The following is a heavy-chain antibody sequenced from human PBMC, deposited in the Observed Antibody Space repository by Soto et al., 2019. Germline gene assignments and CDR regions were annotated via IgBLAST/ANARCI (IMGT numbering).Heavy chain of an antibody. V-gene: IGHV1-3*01. D-gene: IGHD3-9*01. CDR3: ARVGRSAEYDILTGYSGFDY. Sequence: ASVKVSCRASGYTFTSYAMHWVRQAPGQRLEWMGWINAGNGNTKYSQKFQGRVTITRDTSASTAYMELSSLRSEDTAVYYCARVGRSAEYDILTGYSGFDYWGQGTLVTVSS. J-gene: IGHJ4*02. CDR2: INAGNGNT. CDR1: GYTFTSYA.